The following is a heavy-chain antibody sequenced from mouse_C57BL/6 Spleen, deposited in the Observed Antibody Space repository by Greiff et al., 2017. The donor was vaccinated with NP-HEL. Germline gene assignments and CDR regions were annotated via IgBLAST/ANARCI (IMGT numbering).Heavy chain of an antibody. J-gene: IGHJ1*03. V-gene: IGHV2-2*01. CDR2: IWSGGST. Sequence: QVQLQQSGPGLVQPSQSLSITCTVSGFSLTSYGVHWVRQSPGKGLEWLGVIWSGGSTDYNAAFISRLSISKDNSKSQVFFKMNSLQADDTAIYYCARNGDYYGSSSHWYFDVWGTGTTVTVSS. D-gene: IGHD1-2*01. CDR1: GFSLTSYG. CDR3: ARNGDYYGSSSHWYFDV.